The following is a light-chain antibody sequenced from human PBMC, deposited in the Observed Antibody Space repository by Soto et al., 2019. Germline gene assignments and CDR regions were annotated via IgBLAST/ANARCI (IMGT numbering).Light chain of an antibody. J-gene: IGKJ4*01. Sequence: DIVMTQSPDSLRVSLGERATITCTSSLNIYFRSNNRNYLAWYQQKSGQPPKLLIYWASTREPGVPDRFSGSGSGTYFTLSIDNVQPDDVAVYSCQQYYNTPRTFGGGTRVDIK. CDR2: WAS. V-gene: IGKV4-1*01. CDR1: LNIYFRSNNRNY. CDR3: QQYYNTPRT.